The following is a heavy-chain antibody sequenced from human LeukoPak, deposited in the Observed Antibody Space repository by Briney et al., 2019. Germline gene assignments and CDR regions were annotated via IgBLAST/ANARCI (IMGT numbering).Heavy chain of an antibody. CDR2: IYPGDSDA. CDR1: GYSFTSYW. J-gene: IGHJ4*02. V-gene: IGHV5-51*03. CDR3: ATMEDYDFWSGLIYYFEY. Sequence: GESLRISCTGSGYSFTSYWIGWVRQMPGKGLEWVGIIYPGDSDARYSQSFQGHVTISAYKTVSTAYLQLSSLKASATSTSYSATMEDYDFWSGLIYYFEYCGQ. D-gene: IGHD3-3*01.